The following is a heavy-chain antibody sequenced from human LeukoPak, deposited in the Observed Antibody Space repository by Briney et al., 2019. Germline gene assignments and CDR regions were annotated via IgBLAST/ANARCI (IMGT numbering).Heavy chain of an antibody. CDR3: ARDGYYCYGMDV. Sequence: SETLSLTCTVSGGSISSYYWSWIRQPPGKGLEWIGYIYYSGSTNYNPSLKSRVTISVDTSKNQFSLKLSSVTAADTAVYYCARDGYYCYGMDVWGQGTTVTVSS. J-gene: IGHJ6*02. CDR1: GGSISSYY. CDR2: IYYSGST. V-gene: IGHV4-59*01.